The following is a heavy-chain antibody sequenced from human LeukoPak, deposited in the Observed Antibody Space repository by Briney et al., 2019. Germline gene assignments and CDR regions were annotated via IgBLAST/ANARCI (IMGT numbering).Heavy chain of an antibody. J-gene: IGHJ5*02. D-gene: IGHD6-13*01. CDR1: GHTFTSYY. Sequence: GASVKVSCKASGHTFTSYYMHWVRQAPGQGLEWMGIINPSGGSTSYAQKFQGRVTMTRDTSTSTVYMELSSLRSEDTAVYYCARDSQSPSWYFLEGGWFDPWGQGTLVTVSS. CDR2: INPSGGST. CDR3: ARDSQSPSWYFLEGGWFDP. V-gene: IGHV1-46*01.